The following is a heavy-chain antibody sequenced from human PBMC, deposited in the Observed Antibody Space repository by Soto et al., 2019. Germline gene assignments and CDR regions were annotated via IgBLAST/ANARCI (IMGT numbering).Heavy chain of an antibody. CDR3: ARQEPPRYCSSPTCFAPFDY. J-gene: IGHJ4*02. CDR2: INPDDSET. V-gene: IGHV5-51*01. D-gene: IGHD2-15*01. CDR1: GYNFNMYC. Sequence: GESLKISCHGSGYNFNMYCIGLVLQMPGKGLDWMGIINPDDSETRYSPSFLCQVTISADKSISTAYLQWSSLEASDTAMYYCARQEPPRYCSSPTCFAPFDYWGQGALVTVSS.